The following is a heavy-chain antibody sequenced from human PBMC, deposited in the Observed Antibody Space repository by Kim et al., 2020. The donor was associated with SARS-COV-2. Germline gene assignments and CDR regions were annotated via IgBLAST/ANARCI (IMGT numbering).Heavy chain of an antibody. CDR2: IYYSGST. V-gene: IGHV4-59*01. CDR3: ARSMGRVTPMHIDY. D-gene: IGHD4-4*01. CDR1: GGSISSYY. J-gene: IGHJ4*02. Sequence: SETLSLTCTVSGGSISSYYWSWIRQPPGKGLEWIGYIYYSGSTNYNPSLKSRVTISVDTSKNQFSLKLSSVTAADTAVYYCARSMGRVTPMHIDYWGQGTLVTVSS.